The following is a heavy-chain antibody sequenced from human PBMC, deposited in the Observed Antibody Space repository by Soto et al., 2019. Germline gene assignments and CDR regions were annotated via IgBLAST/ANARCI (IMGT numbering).Heavy chain of an antibody. CDR3: AKVRGYDFWSGYYASWYYGMDV. D-gene: IGHD3-3*01. V-gene: IGHV3-23*01. J-gene: IGHJ6*02. Sequence: GESLKISCAASGFTFSSYAMSWVRQAPGKGLEWVSAISGSGGSTYYADSVKGRFTISRDNSKNTLYLQMNSLRAEDTAVYYCAKVRGYDFWSGYYASWYYGMDVWGQGTTVTVSS. CDR2: ISGSGGST. CDR1: GFTFSSYA.